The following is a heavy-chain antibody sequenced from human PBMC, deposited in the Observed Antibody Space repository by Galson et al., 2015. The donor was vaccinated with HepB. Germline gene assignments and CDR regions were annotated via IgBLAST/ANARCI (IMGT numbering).Heavy chain of an antibody. CDR3: ARDTSNWLLPTYYYMDV. D-gene: IGHD6-13*01. V-gene: IGHV6-1*01. CDR2: TYYRSKWYN. Sequence: CAISGDSVSSNRAAWNWIGQSPSRGLEWLGRTYYRSKWYNEYAISVKSRITINPDTSKNQFSLQLNSVTPEDTAVFYCARDTSNWLLPTYYYMDVWGKGTTVTVSS. J-gene: IGHJ6*03. CDR1: GDSVSSNRAA.